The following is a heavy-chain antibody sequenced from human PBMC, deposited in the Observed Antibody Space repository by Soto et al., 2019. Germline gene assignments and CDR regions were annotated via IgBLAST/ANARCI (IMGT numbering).Heavy chain of an antibody. CDR1: GDPLTALS. CDR3: ATEGGNISSGFYYYYGMDV. V-gene: IGHV1-24*01. CDR2: FDPEDGET. D-gene: IGHD6-6*01. Sequence: GASVKVSCKVSGDPLTALSIHWVPQAPGKGLEWMGGFDPEDGETIYAQKFQGRVTMTEDTSTDTAYMELSSLRSEDTAVYYCATEGGNISSGFYYYYGMDVWGQGTTVTVS. J-gene: IGHJ6*02.